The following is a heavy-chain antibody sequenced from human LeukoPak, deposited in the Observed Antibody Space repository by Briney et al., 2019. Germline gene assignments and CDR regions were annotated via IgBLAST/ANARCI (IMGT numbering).Heavy chain of an antibody. Sequence: ASVKVSCKASGYTFSTYSMHWVRQAPGQWLEWMGWINVGNGNTQYSQRFQGRVTITRDTHASTAYMELSSLRSEDTAVYYCAREDGSYSLDYWGQGTLVTVSS. J-gene: IGHJ4*02. CDR3: AREDGSYSLDY. CDR1: GYTFSTYS. D-gene: IGHD1-26*01. V-gene: IGHV1-3*01. CDR2: INVGNGNT.